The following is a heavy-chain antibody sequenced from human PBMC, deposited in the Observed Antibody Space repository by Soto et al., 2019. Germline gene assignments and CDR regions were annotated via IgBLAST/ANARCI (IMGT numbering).Heavy chain of an antibody. V-gene: IGHV1-69*02. CDR1: GGTFSSYT. J-gene: IGHJ4*02. CDR3: ARDGYDSSGTFDY. Sequence: QVQLVQSGAEVKKPGSSVKVSCKASGGTFSSYTISWVRQAPGQGLEWMGRIIPILGIANYAQKFQGRVTNTXDXYTSTAYMELSSLRSEDTAVYYCARDGYDSSGTFDYWGQGTLVTVSS. CDR2: IIPILGIA. D-gene: IGHD3-22*01.